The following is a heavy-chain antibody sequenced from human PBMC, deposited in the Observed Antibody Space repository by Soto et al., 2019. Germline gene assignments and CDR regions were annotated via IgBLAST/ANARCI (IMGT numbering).Heavy chain of an antibody. Sequence: QVQLVQSGAEVKKPGSSVKVSCKASGGSFSTYSISWVRQAPGQGLEWMGGIIPIFGTSNYAQKFQGRVTITADKSTNTAYMELSSLRSEDTAVHYCAITYGDYVVGAFDIWGQGTMVTVSS. CDR3: AITYGDYVVGAFDI. CDR2: IIPIFGTS. D-gene: IGHD4-17*01. V-gene: IGHV1-69*06. CDR1: GGSFSTYS. J-gene: IGHJ3*02.